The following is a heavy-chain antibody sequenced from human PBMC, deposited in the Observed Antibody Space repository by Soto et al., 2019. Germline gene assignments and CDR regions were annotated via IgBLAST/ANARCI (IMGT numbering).Heavy chain of an antibody. Sequence: PGGSLRLSCAASGFTFSSYAMSWVRQAPGKGLEWVSAISGSGGSTYYADSVKGRFTISRDNSKNTLYLQMNSLRAEDTAVYYCAKDLGITMIAVVIPGGAFDIWGQGTMVTVSS. CDR2: ISGSGGST. D-gene: IGHD3-22*01. V-gene: IGHV3-23*01. CDR1: GFTFSSYA. CDR3: AKDLGITMIAVVIPGGAFDI. J-gene: IGHJ3*02.